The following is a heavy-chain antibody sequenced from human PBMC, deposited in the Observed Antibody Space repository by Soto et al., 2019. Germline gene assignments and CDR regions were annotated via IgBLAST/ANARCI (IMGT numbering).Heavy chain of an antibody. CDR3: AKVAGDCSGGSCYRSYYYYGMDV. V-gene: IGHV3-30*18. CDR1: GFTFSSYG. CDR2: ISYDGSNK. D-gene: IGHD2-15*01. J-gene: IGHJ6*02. Sequence: GGSLRLSCAASGFTFSSYGMHWVRQAPGKGLEWVAVISYDGSNKYYADSVKGRFTISRDNSKNTLYLQMNSLRAEDTAVYYCAKVAGDCSGGSCYRSYYYYGMDVWGQGTTVTVS.